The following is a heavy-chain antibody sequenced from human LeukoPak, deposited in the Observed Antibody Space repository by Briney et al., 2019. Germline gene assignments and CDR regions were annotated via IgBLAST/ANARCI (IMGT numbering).Heavy chain of an antibody. CDR1: GDSISPYY. D-gene: IGHD3-10*01. J-gene: IGHJ4*02. CDR2: ISYNGYT. V-gene: IGHV4-59*08. Sequence: SETLSLTCAVSGDSISPYYRSWIRQPPGKGLEWIGYISYNGYTNYNPSLKSRVTISVDTSKSQFSLKLSSVTASGTAVYYCARHLDDYGSGSYEYWGQGTLVTVSS. CDR3: ARHLDDYGSGSYEY.